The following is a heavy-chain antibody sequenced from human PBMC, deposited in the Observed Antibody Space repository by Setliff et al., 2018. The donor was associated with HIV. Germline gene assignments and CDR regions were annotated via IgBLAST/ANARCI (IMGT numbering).Heavy chain of an antibody. J-gene: IGHJ1*01. CDR2: IIPIFGTA. Sequence: GASVKVSCKASGGTFSSYAISWVRQAPGQGLEWMGGIIPIFGTANYAQKFQGRVTITADESTSTAYMELSSLRSEDTAVYYCAAYYYDSSGYPGYFQHWGQGTLVTVSS. D-gene: IGHD3-22*01. CDR1: GGTFSSYA. CDR3: AAYYYDSSGYPGYFQH. V-gene: IGHV1-69*13.